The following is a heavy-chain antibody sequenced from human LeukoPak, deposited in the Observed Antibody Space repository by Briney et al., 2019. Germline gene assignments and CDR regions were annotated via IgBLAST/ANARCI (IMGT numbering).Heavy chain of an antibody. CDR2: ISSSGSYI. CDR3: ARDPYYGSNSRYYYYYGMDV. CDR1: GFTFSTYS. Sequence: GGSLRLSCAASGFTFSTYSMNWVRQAPGKGLEWVSSISSSGSYIYYADSVKGRFTISRDNAKNSLYLQMNGLRAEDTAVYYCARDPYYGSNSRYYYYYGMDVWGQGTTVTVSS. V-gene: IGHV3-21*01. D-gene: IGHD4-23*01. J-gene: IGHJ6*02.